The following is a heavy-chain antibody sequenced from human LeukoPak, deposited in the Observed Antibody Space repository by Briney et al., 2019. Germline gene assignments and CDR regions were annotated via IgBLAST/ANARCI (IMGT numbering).Heavy chain of an antibody. J-gene: IGHJ3*02. CDR3: ARPRGSSYIDAFDI. D-gene: IGHD6-13*01. V-gene: IGHV3-7*01. CDR1: GGSISSYY. Sequence: ETLSLTCTVSGGSISSYYWSWIRQPPGKGLEWVANIKQDGSEKYYVDSVKGRFTISRDNAKNSLYLQMNSLRAEDTAVYYCARPRGSSYIDAFDIWGQGTMVTVSS. CDR2: IKQDGSEK.